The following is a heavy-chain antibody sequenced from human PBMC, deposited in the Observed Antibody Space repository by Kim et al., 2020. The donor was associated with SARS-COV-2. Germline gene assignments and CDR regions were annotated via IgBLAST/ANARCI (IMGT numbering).Heavy chain of an antibody. D-gene: IGHD3-22*01. CDR3: ARARYYDSSGYYYVFVSGMDV. J-gene: IGHJ6*02. CDR2: IYYSGST. Sequence: SETLSLTCTVSGGSISSGGYYWSWIRQHPGKGLEWIGYIYYSGSTYYNPSLKSRVTISVDTSKNQFSLKLSSVTAADTAVYYCARARYYDSSGYYYVFVSGMDVWGQGTTVTVSS. CDR1: GGSISSGGYY. V-gene: IGHV4-31*03.